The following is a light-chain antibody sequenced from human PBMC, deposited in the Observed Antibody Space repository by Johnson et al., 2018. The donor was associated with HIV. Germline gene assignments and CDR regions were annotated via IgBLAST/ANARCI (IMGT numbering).Light chain of an antibody. CDR1: TSNIGNNY. J-gene: IGLJ1*01. Sequence: QPVLTQPPSVSAAPGQKVTISCSGSTSNIGNNYVSWYQQLPGTAPKLLIYDNNKRPSGIPDRFSGSKSGTSATLGITGLQTGDEADYYCETWDSSLSGYYGFGTGTKLTVL. V-gene: IGLV1-51*01. CDR3: ETWDSSLSGYYG. CDR2: DNN.